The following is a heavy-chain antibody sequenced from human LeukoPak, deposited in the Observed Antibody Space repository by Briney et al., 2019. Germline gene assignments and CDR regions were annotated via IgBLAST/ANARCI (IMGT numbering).Heavy chain of an antibody. CDR1: GFTFSNYW. D-gene: IGHD2-21*02. V-gene: IGHV3-48*02. CDR3: ARDPTYCGSDCPP. CDR2: ITGSSSII. J-gene: IGHJ4*02. Sequence: PGGSLRLSCAASGFTFSNYWMSWVRQAPGKGLEWVSYITGSSSIIYYADSVKGRFTISRDNAKNSLYLQMNSLRDEDTAVYYCARDPTYCGSDCPPWGQGTLVTVSS.